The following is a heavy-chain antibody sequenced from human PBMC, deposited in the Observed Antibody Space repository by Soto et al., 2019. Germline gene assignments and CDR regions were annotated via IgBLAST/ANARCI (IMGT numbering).Heavy chain of an antibody. CDR2: IIPIFGTA. Sequence: PVKVSCKASGGTFRSYAISSVRQAPGQGLEWMGGIIPIFGTANYAQNFQGRVTITADESTSTAYMELSSLRSEDTAVYYCARPWDSSSWRFDYWGQGTLVTVSS. V-gene: IGHV1-69*13. D-gene: IGHD6-13*01. CDR1: GGTFRSYA. J-gene: IGHJ4*02. CDR3: ARPWDSSSWRFDY.